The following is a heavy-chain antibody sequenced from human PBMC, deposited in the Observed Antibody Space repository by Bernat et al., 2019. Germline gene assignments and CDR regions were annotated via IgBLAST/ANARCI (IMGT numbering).Heavy chain of an antibody. J-gene: IGHJ6*02. V-gene: IGHV4-39*01. CDR1: GGSISSSSYY. D-gene: IGHD3-3*01. CDR3: ARLPARHFSWSGYFYYYYGMDV. CDR2: IYYSGST. Sequence: QLQLQESGPGLVKPSETLSLTCTVSGGSISSSSYYWGWIRQPPGKGLEWIGSIYYSGSTYYNPSLKSRVTISVDTSKNQFSLKLSSVTAADTAVYYCARLPARHFSWSGYFYYYYGMDVWGQGTTVTVSS.